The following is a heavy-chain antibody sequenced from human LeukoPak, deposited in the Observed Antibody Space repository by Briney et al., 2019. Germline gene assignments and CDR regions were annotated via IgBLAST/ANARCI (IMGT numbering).Heavy chain of an antibody. D-gene: IGHD5-12*01. J-gene: IGHJ4*02. V-gene: IGHV3-7*01. CDR1: GFNFGNYW. CDR3: ARDIIRGQSDFDY. Sequence: GGSLRVSCVASGFNFGNYWMSWVRQAPGKGLEFVGNIEDDGSEQNYVDSVKGRLTISRDNVKNSLYLQMNSLRVEDTAVYYCARDIIRGQSDFDYWGQGILVTVSS. CDR2: IEDDGSEQ.